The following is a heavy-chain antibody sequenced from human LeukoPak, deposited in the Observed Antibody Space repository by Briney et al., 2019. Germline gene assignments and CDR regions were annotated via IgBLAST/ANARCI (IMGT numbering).Heavy chain of an antibody. CDR3: AGWDRASGFCSGGDY. Sequence: PGGSLRLSCAASGFTFSSYSMNWVRQAPGKGLEWVSYISSSSSTIYYADSVKGRFTISRDNAKNSLYLQMNSLRAEYTAVYYCAGWDRASGFCSGGDYWGQGSLVTVSS. V-gene: IGHV3-48*01. D-gene: IGHD6-19*01. J-gene: IGHJ4*02. CDR2: ISSSSSTI. CDR1: GFTFSSYS.